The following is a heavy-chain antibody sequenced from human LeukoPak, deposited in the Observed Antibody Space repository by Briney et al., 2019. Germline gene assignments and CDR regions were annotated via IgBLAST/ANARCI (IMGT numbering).Heavy chain of an antibody. CDR3: ARAIAAGGVDY. D-gene: IGHD6-13*01. J-gene: IGHJ4*02. CDR1: GFTFSGYS. CDR2: ISSGAYI. V-gene: IGHV3-21*01. Sequence: GGSLRLSCAASGFTFSGYSMNWVRQAPGKGLEWVSSISSGAYIYYADSVRSRFTISRDNAKNSLYLQMNSLRAEDTAVYYCARAIAAGGVDYWGQGTLVTVSS.